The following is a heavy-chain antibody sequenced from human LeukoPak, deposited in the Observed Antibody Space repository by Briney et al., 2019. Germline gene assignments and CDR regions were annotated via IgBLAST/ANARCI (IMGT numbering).Heavy chain of an antibody. CDR3: ARHPDGSLSLDY. D-gene: IGHD1-26*01. CDR2: ISSSGSHT. CDR1: GFSFSDYY. V-gene: IGHV3-11*03. J-gene: IGHJ4*02. Sequence: TGGSLRLSCVASGFSFSDYYMSWIRQAPGKGLEWASYISSSGSHTNYADSVTGRFTISRNNAKKSLHLQMNSLRAEDTAVYYCARHPDGSLSLDYWGQGTLVTVSS.